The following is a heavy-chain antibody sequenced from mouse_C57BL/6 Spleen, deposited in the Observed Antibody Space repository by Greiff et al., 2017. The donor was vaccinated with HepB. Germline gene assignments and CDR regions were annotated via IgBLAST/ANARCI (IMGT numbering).Heavy chain of an antibody. CDR2: IDPDDGET. CDR1: GFNFNDYY. Sequence: VQLQQSGAELVKPGASVKLSCTASGFNFNDYYMHWVKQRPEQGLEWIGRIDPDDGETKYAPKFQGKATITADASSNTAYLQLSSLTSEDTAVYYGAGGGKDFDYWGQGTTLTVSS. V-gene: IGHV14-2*01. J-gene: IGHJ2*01. CDR3: AGGGKDFDY.